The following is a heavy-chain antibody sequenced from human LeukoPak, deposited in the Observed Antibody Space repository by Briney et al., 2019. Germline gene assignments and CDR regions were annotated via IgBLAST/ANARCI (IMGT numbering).Heavy chain of an antibody. CDR3: AKAPRDIVATVFFDY. Sequence: GGSRRLSCAASGLTFTSYGTHWVRQAPGKGLGWVAVISYDGSNKYYADSVKGRFTISRDNSKNTLYLQMNSLRAEDTAVYYCAKAPRDIVATVFFDYWGQGTLVTVSS. J-gene: IGHJ4*02. V-gene: IGHV3-30*18. D-gene: IGHD5-12*01. CDR2: ISYDGSNK. CDR1: GLTFTSYG.